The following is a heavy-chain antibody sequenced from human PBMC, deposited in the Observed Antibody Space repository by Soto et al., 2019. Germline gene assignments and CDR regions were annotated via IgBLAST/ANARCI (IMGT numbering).Heavy chain of an antibody. D-gene: IGHD6-13*01. Sequence: SETLSLTCAVSGGSISSGGYSWSWIRQPPGKGLEWIGYIYHSGSTYYNPSLKSRVTISVDRSKNQFSLKLSSVTAADTAVYYCAAAAAATPHWFDPWGQGTLFPVSS. V-gene: IGHV4-30-2*01. CDR3: AAAAAATPHWFDP. CDR1: GGSISSGGYS. CDR2: IYHSGST. J-gene: IGHJ5*02.